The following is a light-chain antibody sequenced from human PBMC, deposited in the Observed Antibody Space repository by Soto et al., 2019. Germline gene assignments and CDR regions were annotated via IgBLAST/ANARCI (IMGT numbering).Light chain of an antibody. CDR3: QRYDDAPLT. J-gene: IGKJ4*01. CDR1: QNINNY. V-gene: IGKV1-33*01. Sequence: DIQMTQSPSSLSASVGDRVTITCQASQNINNYLNWYQQKPGRAPKLLIYDASNLEAGVPSRFSGSGSGTDFTLTISSLQPEDVGTYYCQRYDDAPLTFGGGTKVDIK. CDR2: DAS.